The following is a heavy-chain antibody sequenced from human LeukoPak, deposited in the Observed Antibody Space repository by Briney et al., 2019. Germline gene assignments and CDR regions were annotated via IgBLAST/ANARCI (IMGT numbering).Heavy chain of an antibody. CDR3: ARVTGSYYPFDY. CDR2: IYSGGST. J-gene: IGHJ4*02. CDR1: GFTVSSNY. V-gene: IGHV3-53*01. Sequence: GGSLRLSCAASGFTVSSNYMSWVRQAPGKGLEWVSIIYSGGSTYYADSVKGRFTISRDNSKNTLYLQMNSLRAEDTAVYYCARVTGSYYPFDYWGQGTLVPVSS. D-gene: IGHD3-10*01.